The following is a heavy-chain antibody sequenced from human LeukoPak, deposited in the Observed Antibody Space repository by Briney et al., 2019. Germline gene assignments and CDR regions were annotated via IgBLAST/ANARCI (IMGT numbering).Heavy chain of an antibody. D-gene: IGHD2-15*01. CDR2: ISSSGSTI. CDR3: ARGLRRYCSGGSCSGYDY. Sequence: GSLRLSCAASGFTFSDYYMSWIRQAPGKGLEWVSYISSSGSTIYYADSVKGRFTISRDNAKNSLYLQMNSLRAEDTAVYYCARGLRRYCSGGSCSGYDYWGQGTLVTVSS. V-gene: IGHV3-11*01. CDR1: GFTFSDYY. J-gene: IGHJ4*02.